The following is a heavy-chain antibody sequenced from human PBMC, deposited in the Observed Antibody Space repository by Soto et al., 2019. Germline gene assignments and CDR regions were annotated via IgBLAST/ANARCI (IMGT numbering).Heavy chain of an antibody. J-gene: IGHJ1*01. CDR3: ARDDSSGTAEYFQH. Sequence: SETLSLTCTVSGGSMSSSTYFWGWIRQPPGKALEWIGIIYHSGSTYYNPSLKSRVIISVDTSKNQFSLKLSSVTAADTAVYYCARDDSSGTAEYFQHWGQGTLVTVSS. CDR2: IYHSGST. CDR1: GGSMSSSTYF. V-gene: IGHV4-39*07. D-gene: IGHD3-22*01.